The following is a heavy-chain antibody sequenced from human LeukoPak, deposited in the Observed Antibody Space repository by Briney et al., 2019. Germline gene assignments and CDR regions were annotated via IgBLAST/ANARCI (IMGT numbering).Heavy chain of an antibody. Sequence: GGSLRLSCAASGFTFTNYAMHWVRQAPGKGLEWVAVISYDGSNKYYADSVKGRFTISRDNSKNTLYLQMNTLRADATAVYYCARADYYGSPWGQGTLVTAAS. J-gene: IGHJ5*02. CDR3: ARADYYGSP. D-gene: IGHD3-10*01. CDR1: GFTFTNYA. V-gene: IGHV3-30*04. CDR2: ISYDGSNK.